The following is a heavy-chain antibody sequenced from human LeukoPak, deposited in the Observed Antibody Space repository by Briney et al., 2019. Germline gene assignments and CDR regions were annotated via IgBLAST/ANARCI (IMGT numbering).Heavy chain of an antibody. Sequence: GASVNVSCKASGYTFTAYYIHWVRQAPDQGLEWMGWINPYSAATKYAQKFQDRVTMTRDTSVSTAYMDLSSLRSDDTAVYYCARGSYGSGSYPSDVWGQGDTVSVSS. CDR2: INPYSAAT. D-gene: IGHD3-10*01. CDR1: GYTFTAYY. CDR3: ARGSYGSGSYPSDV. J-gene: IGHJ6*02. V-gene: IGHV1-2*02.